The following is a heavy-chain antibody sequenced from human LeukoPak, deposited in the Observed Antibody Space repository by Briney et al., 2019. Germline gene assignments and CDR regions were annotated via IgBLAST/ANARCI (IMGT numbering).Heavy chain of an antibody. Sequence: PGGSLRLSCAASGFTFTNYWMSWVRQAPGKGLEWVANIKPDGSEIYYVDSVKGRFTISRDNAKNSVYLQMNSLRAEDTAVYYCARDADPDSSGWHYWGQGTLVTVSS. D-gene: IGHD6-19*01. CDR1: GFTFTNYW. V-gene: IGHV3-7*01. CDR2: IKPDGSEI. J-gene: IGHJ4*02. CDR3: ARDADPDSSGWHY.